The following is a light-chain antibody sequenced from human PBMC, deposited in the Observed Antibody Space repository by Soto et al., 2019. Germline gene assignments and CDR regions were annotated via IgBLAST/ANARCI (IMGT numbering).Light chain of an antibody. Sequence: QSALTQPASVSGSPGQSITLSCTGTSSDVGGYNYVSWYQQHPGKAPKLIIYEVSNRPSGVSHRFSGSKSGNTASLTISGLRAEDEADYYCSSYAGSSWVFGGGTKLTVL. J-gene: IGLJ3*02. CDR1: SSDVGGYNY. CDR3: SSYAGSSWV. CDR2: EVS. V-gene: IGLV2-14*01.